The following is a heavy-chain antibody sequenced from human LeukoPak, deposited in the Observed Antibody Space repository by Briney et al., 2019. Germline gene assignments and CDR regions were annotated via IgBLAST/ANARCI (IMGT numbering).Heavy chain of an antibody. Sequence: SGPTLVKPTQTLTLTCTFSGFSLSTSGVGVGWIRQPPGKALEWLALIYWDDDKRYSPSLKSRLTITKDTSKNQVVLTMTNMDPVDTAIYYCAHDPDGYSSGWYVRYWGQGTLVTVSS. V-gene: IGHV2-5*02. CDR1: GFSLSTSGVG. J-gene: IGHJ4*02. CDR2: IYWDDDK. CDR3: AHDPDGYSSGWYVRY. D-gene: IGHD6-19*01.